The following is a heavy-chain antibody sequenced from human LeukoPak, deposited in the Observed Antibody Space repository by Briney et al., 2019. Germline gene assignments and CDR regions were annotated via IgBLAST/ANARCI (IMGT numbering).Heavy chain of an antibody. CDR2: ISGGGGRT. CDR1: GFTFSSYA. Sequence: PGESLTLSCAASGFTFSSYAMSWVRQAPGKGLEWVSTISGGGGRTWYADSVKGRFTISRDNSKNTVDVQLNSLRAEDTAVYYCAKFRGSEKTVIDCWGQGTLVTVSS. D-gene: IGHD3-16*01. V-gene: IGHV3-23*01. J-gene: IGHJ4*02. CDR3: AKFRGSEKTVIDC.